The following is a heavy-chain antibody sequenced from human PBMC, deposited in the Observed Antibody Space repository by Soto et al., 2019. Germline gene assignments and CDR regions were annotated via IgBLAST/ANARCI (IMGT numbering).Heavy chain of an antibody. CDR3: ARDSSSGYGDYAYFDY. D-gene: IGHD4-17*01. J-gene: IGHJ4*02. CDR1: GGSISSYY. V-gene: IGHV4-59*01. CDR2: IYYSGST. Sequence: SETLSLTCTVSGGSISSYYWSWIRQPPGKGLEWIGYIYYSGSTNYNPSLKSRVTISVDTSKNQFSLKLSSVTAADTAVYYCARDSSSGYGDYAYFDYWGQGTLVTVSS.